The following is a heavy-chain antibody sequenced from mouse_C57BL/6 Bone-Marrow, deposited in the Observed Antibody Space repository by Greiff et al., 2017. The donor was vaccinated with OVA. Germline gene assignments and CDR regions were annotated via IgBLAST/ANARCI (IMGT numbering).Heavy chain of an antibody. Sequence: QVQLQQSGAELVRPGTSVKVSCKASGYAFTNYLLEWVKQRPGQGLEWIGVINPGSGGTNYNEKFKGKATLTADKSSSTAYMQLSSLTSEDSAVYFCARSGYWWYFDVWGTGTTVTVSS. V-gene: IGHV1-54*01. J-gene: IGHJ1*03. D-gene: IGHD3-1*01. CDR2: INPGSGGT. CDR1: GYAFTNYL. CDR3: ARSGYWWYFDV.